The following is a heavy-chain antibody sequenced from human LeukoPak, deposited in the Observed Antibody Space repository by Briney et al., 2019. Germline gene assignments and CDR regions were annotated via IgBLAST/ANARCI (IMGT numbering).Heavy chain of an antibody. J-gene: IGHJ3*02. V-gene: IGHV5-51*01. D-gene: IGHD2-2*01. CDR3: ASRELLYCSSTSCYDLMAFDI. Sequence: GESLQISCKGSGYSFTTYWIGWVRQMPGKGLEWMGIIYPGDSDTRYSPSFQGQVAISADKSIRTAYLQWSSLKASDTAMYYCASRELLYCSSTSCYDLMAFDIWGQGTMVTVSS. CDR2: IYPGDSDT. CDR1: GYSFTTYW.